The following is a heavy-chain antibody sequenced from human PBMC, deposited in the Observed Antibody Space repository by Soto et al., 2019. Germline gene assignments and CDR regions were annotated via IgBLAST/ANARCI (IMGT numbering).Heavy chain of an antibody. Sequence: SETLSLTCTVPGGSMTSYYWTWIRQPAGKGLEWIRRVYSSGGTHYNPSLKSRVTISLDTSKNQFSLRLLSVTDADTAVYFCARGQRFSDWFDPWGQGTLVTVSS. CDR1: GGSMTSYY. CDR2: VYSSGGT. CDR3: ARGQRFSDWFDP. V-gene: IGHV4-4*07. D-gene: IGHD3-3*01. J-gene: IGHJ5*02.